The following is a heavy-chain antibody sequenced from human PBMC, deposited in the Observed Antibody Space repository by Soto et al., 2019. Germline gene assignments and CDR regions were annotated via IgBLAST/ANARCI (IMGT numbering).Heavy chain of an antibody. J-gene: IGHJ4*02. Sequence: SETLSLTCTVSGGSFSSSSYYWGWIRQPPGKGLEWIGSISYNGRTYHNPSLKSRVTISVDTSKNQFSLKLSSVTAADTAVYYCARRWGRTFDYWGQGTLVTVSS. CDR2: ISYNGRT. V-gene: IGHV4-39*07. CDR3: ARRWGRTFDY. CDR1: GGSFSSSSYY. D-gene: IGHD7-27*01.